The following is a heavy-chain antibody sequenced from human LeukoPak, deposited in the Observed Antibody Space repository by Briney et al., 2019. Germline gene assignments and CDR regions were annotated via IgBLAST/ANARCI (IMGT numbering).Heavy chain of an antibody. J-gene: IGHJ4*02. CDR2: IYYSGTT. V-gene: IGHV4-28*01. CDR3: ASLGYGSGIDC. Sequence: PSDTLSLTCAVSGHSISSTNWWGWIRPPPGKGLEWIGCIYYSGTTYYNPSLKGRVTMSVDTSKNHFSLKLNSVTAVDTAVYYCASLGYGSGIDCWGQGTLVTVSS. CDR1: GHSISSTNW. D-gene: IGHD6-19*01.